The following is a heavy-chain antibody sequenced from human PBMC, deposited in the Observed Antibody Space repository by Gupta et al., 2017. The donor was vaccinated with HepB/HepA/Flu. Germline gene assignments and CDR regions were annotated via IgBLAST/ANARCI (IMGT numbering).Heavy chain of an antibody. V-gene: IGHV3-30*18. J-gene: IGHJ4*02. CDR2: ISEDGRNK. CDR3: AKEGAY. CDR1: GFTFSSYG. Sequence: QVQLVESGGGVVQPGRSLRLSCAAPGFTFSSYGMHWVRQATGKGLEWVAVISEDGRNKYYADSVKGRFTISRDNSKKTMYLQMNSLRAEDTAGYYCAKEGAYGGQGTLVTVYS.